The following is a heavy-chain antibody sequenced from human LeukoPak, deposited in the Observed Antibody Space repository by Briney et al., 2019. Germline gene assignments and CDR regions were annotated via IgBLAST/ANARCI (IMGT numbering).Heavy chain of an antibody. J-gene: IGHJ4*02. CDR2: INSDGSST. CDR3: ARRVVVPAAPYYFDH. CDR1: GLTFSSYA. D-gene: IGHD2-2*01. V-gene: IGHV3-74*01. Sequence: PGGSLRLSCAASGLTFSSYAMSWVRQAPGKGLVWVSRINSDGSSTSYADSVKGRFTISRDNAKNTLYLQMNSLRAEDTAVYYCARRVVVPAAPYYFDHWGQGTLVTVSS.